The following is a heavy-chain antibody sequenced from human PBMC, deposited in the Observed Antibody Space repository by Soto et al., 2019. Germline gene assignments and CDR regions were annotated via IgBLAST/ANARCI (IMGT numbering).Heavy chain of an antibody. V-gene: IGHV4-59*02. CDR3: ARLFLPEYYFDY. Sequence: SETLSLTCTVSGASVSSYYWSWIRQPPGKGLEWIGYVYDSGRTNYNPSLWSRITISVDTAKNQFFLKLTSVTAADTAVYYCARLFLPEYYFDYWGLGTLVTVSS. CDR2: VYDSGRT. J-gene: IGHJ4*02. CDR1: GASVSSYY. D-gene: IGHD3-10*01.